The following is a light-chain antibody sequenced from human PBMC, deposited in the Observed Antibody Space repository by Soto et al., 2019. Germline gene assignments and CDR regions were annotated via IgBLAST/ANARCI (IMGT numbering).Light chain of an antibody. Sequence: DIQMTQSPSTLSASVGDRVTITCRARRSINTWLAWYQQKPGQAPKLLISDASDLERGVSSRFSGSGSGTEFTLTISSLQPADSATYYCQQYDSYSWTFGQGTKVEIK. CDR3: QQYDSYSWT. V-gene: IGKV1-5*01. J-gene: IGKJ1*01. CDR1: RSINTW. CDR2: DAS.